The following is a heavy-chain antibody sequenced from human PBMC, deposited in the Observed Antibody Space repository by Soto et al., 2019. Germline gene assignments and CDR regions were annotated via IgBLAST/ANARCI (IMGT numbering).Heavy chain of an antibody. CDR2: ISSDSNTI. V-gene: IGHV3-48*02. J-gene: IGHJ6*02. CDR1: GFTFSPYS. Sequence: EAQLVESGGALVQPGGSLRLSCVASGFTFSPYSMSWVRQAPGKGREWVSYISSDSNTIYYADSVRGRFTISRNNAKNSLYLQMNSLRDEDTAVYYWARSSLGDHYDFWGDYPDAGMDVWGLGTTVTVSS. CDR3: ARSSLGDHYDFWGDYPDAGMDV. D-gene: IGHD3-3*01.